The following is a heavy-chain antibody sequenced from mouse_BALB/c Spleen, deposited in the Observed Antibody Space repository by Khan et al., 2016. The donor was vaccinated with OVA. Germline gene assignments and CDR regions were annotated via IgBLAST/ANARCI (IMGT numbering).Heavy chain of an antibody. CDR1: GYSITSDYA. J-gene: IGHJ3*01. D-gene: IGHD3-3*01. V-gene: IGHV3-2*02. CDR2: ISYSGRP. Sequence: EVQLVESGPGLVKPSQSLSLTCTVTGYSITSDYAWNWIRQFPGDKLEWMGYISYSGRPSYTPSLKSRISITRDTSKNQFFLQLNSVTTEDTATYYCAGGRAYWGQGTLVTVSA. CDR3: AGGRAY.